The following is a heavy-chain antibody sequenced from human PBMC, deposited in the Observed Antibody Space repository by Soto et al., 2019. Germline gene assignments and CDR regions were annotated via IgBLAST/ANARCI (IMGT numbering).Heavy chain of an antibody. CDR2: FIPSGGST. D-gene: IGHD1-26*01. CDR1: GGTLSSFA. V-gene: IGHV1-18*04. Sequence: ASVKVSCKTSGGTLSSFAISWVRQAPGQGLEWMGIFIPSGGSTKYAQKLQGRVTMTTDKSTNTAYMELRSLRSDDTAVYYCARSGVWEPRDYWGQGTLVTVSS. J-gene: IGHJ4*02. CDR3: ARSGVWEPRDY.